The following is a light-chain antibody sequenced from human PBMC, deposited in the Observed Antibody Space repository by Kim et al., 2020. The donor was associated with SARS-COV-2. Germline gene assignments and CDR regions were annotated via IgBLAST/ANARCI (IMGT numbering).Light chain of an antibody. CDR2: EVT. CDR3: SSYSSGDTWV. V-gene: IGLV2-14*03. CDR1: YNY. J-gene: IGLJ3*02. Sequence: YNYVSWFQQPPGKAPRLMFYEVTKCPSGISNRFSGSKSGNTASLTISGLQAEDEADYYCSSYSSGDTWVFGGGTQLTVL.